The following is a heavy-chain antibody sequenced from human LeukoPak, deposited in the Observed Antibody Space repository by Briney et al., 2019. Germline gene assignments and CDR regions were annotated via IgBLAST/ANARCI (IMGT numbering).Heavy chain of an antibody. V-gene: IGHV1-69-2*01. J-gene: IGHJ4*02. CDR1: GYTFTDYY. CDR2: VDPEDGET. D-gene: IGHD3-22*01. CDR3: ARGWDSSGQMPFLY. Sequence: GASVKVSCKAFGYTFTDYYIHWVKEAPGKGLEWMGRVDPEDGETTYAGKFQGRVTITADVSTSTAYMELSSLRSEDTAVYYCARGWDSSGQMPFLYWGQGTLVTVSS.